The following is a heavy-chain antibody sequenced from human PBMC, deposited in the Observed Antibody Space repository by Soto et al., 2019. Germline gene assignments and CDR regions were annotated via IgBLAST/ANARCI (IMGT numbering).Heavy chain of an antibody. Sequence: SETLSLTCAVYGGSFSGYYWSWIRQPPGKGLEWIGEINHSGSTKYNQSLKSRVTISVDTSKNQFSLKLSSVTAADTAVYYCARGRIAAAGRGLFDYWGQGTLVTVSS. D-gene: IGHD6-13*01. CDR3: ARGRIAAAGRGLFDY. CDR2: INHSGST. J-gene: IGHJ4*02. V-gene: IGHV4-34*01. CDR1: GGSFSGYY.